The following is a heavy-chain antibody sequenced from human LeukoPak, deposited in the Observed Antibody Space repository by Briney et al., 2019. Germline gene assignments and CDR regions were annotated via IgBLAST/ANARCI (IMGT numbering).Heavy chain of an antibody. J-gene: IGHJ5*02. Sequence: SETLSLTCTVSGGSISTYYWSWIRQPPGKGLEWIGYIYYSGSTNYNPSLKSRVTISVDTSKNQFSLKLSSVTAADTAVYYCARDLGGVEANWFDPWGHGTLVTVSS. CDR3: ARDLGGVEANWFDP. CDR1: GGSISTYY. V-gene: IGHV4-59*01. D-gene: IGHD3-16*01. CDR2: IYYSGST.